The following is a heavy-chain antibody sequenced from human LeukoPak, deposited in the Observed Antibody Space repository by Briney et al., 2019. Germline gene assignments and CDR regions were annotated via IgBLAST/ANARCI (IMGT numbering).Heavy chain of an antibody. Sequence: PSETLSLTCTVSGGSISSSSYYWGWIRQPPGKGLEWIGEINHSGSTNYNPSLKSRVTISVDTSKNQFSLKLSSVTAADTAVYYCARGGAARPKRLDYWGQGTLVTVSS. CDR3: ARGGAARPKRLDY. V-gene: IGHV4-39*07. CDR1: GGSISSSSYY. D-gene: IGHD6-6*01. CDR2: INHSGST. J-gene: IGHJ4*02.